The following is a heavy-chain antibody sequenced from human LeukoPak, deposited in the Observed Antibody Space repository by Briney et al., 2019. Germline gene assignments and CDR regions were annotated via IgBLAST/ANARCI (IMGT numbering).Heavy chain of an antibody. CDR3: ARGGSRIAVATALDY. J-gene: IGHJ4*02. Sequence: SETLSLTCTVSGGSISSYYWSWIRQPPGKGLEWIGYIYYSGSTNYNPSLKSRVTISVDTSKNQFSLKLGSVTAADTAVYYCARGGSRIAVATALDYWGQGTLVTVSS. D-gene: IGHD6-19*01. CDR2: IYYSGST. V-gene: IGHV4-59*01. CDR1: GGSISSYY.